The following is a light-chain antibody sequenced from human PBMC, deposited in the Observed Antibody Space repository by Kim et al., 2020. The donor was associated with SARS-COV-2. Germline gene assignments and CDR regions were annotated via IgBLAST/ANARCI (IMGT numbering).Light chain of an antibody. CDR2: GAS. Sequence: TPGERAPLSCRASQSVTSNSLAWYRQMPGQAPRLLVYGASSTVAGIPDRVSGSGSGTDFTLTISRLEPEDFAVYFCQQYGDSPRTFGPGTKVDIK. J-gene: IGKJ1*01. CDR3: QQYGDSPRT. CDR1: QSVTSNS. V-gene: IGKV3-20*01.